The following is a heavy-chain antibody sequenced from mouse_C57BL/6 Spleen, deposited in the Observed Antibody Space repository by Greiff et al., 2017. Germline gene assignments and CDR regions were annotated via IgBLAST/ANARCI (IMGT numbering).Heavy chain of an antibody. D-gene: IGHD2-10*01. J-gene: IGHJ3*01. CDR1: GYTFTDYY. CDR3: ARGEPPYYGVRFAY. V-gene: IGHV1-26*01. Sequence: EVQLQQSGPELVKPGASVKISCKASGYTFTDYYMNWVKQSHGKSLEWIGDINPNNGGTSYNQKFKGKATLTVDKSSSTAYMELRSLTSEDSAVYYCARGEPPYYGVRFAYWGQGTLVTVSA. CDR2: INPNNGGT.